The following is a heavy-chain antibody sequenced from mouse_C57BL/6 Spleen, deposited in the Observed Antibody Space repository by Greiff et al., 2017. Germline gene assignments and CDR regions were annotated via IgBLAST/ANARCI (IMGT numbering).Heavy chain of an antibody. D-gene: IGHD2-1*01. Sequence: QVQLQQSGPGLVAPSQSLSITCTVSGFSLTSYGVDWVRQPPGKGLEWLGVIWGGGSTNYNSALMSRMSISKDNSKSQVFLKMNSLQTADTAMYYCAKRVIYYGTGGAMDYWGQGTSVTVSS. J-gene: IGHJ4*01. CDR3: AKRVIYYGTGGAMDY. V-gene: IGHV2-9*01. CDR2: IWGGGST. CDR1: GFSLTSYG.